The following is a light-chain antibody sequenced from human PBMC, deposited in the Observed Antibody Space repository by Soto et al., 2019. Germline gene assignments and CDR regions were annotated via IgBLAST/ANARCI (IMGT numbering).Light chain of an antibody. J-gene: IGKJ4*01. CDR1: QSVSSSY. CDR3: QQYGSSRPLT. Sequence: EIVLPQSPGTLSLSTGERATLSCRASQSVSSSYLAWYQQKPGQAPRLLIYGASSRATGIPDRFSGSGSGTDFTLTISRLEPEDFAVYYCQQYGSSRPLTFGGGTKV. V-gene: IGKV3-20*01. CDR2: GAS.